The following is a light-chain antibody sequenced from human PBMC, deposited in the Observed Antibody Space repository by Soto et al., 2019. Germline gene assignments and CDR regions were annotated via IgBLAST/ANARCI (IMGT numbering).Light chain of an antibody. V-gene: IGKV3-20*01. J-gene: IGKJ1*01. CDR3: QQYYSYPWT. CDR1: QSVSNVY. Sequence: EIVLTQSPGTLSLSPGERATLSCRASQSVSNVYLAWYQQKPGQAPRLLIYDTSNRATGIPDRFSGSGSGTDFTLTISRLEPEDFATYYCQQYYSYPWTFGQGTKVEIK. CDR2: DTS.